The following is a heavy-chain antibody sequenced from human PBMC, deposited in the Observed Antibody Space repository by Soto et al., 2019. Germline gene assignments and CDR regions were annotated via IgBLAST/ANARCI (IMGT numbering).Heavy chain of an antibody. CDR2: IYYSGST. V-gene: IGHV4-59*01. D-gene: IGHD3-3*01. CDR1: GGSISSYY. Sequence: TLSLTCPVSGGSISSYYWSWIRQPPGKGLEWIGYIYYSGSTNYTPSLKSRVTISVDTSKNQFSLKLSSVTAADTAVYYCARVGGYFTLWGQGTMVTVSS. J-gene: IGHJ3*01. CDR3: ARVGGYFTL.